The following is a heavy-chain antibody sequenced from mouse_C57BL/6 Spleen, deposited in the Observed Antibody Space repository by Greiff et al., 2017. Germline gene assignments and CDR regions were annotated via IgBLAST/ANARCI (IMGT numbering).Heavy chain of an antibody. J-gene: IGHJ1*03. Sequence: EVQLQQSVAELVRPGASVKLSCTASGFNFKNTYMHWVTQRPEQGLEWIGRIDPANGNTKYAPKFQGQATITADTSSNTAYLQLSSLTSEDTAIYYCARDGRLRQGVNFDVWGTGTTVTVSS. V-gene: IGHV14-3*01. CDR3: ARDGRLRQGVNFDV. CDR2: IDPANGNT. D-gene: IGHD2-4*01. CDR1: GFNFKNTY.